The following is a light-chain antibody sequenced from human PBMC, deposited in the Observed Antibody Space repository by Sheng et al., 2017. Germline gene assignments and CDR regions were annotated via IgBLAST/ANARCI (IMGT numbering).Light chain of an antibody. CDR2: HVT. Sequence: QSALTQPASVSGSPGQSITISCTGTSSDIGLYNYVSWYQQYPGKAPKLLIYHVTSRPSEISNRFSGSKSGNTASLTISGLQPDDEADYYCSSYTLSGGAFGGGTKLTVL. J-gene: IGLJ2*01. CDR3: SSYTLSGGA. CDR1: SSDIGLYNY. V-gene: IGLV2-14*03.